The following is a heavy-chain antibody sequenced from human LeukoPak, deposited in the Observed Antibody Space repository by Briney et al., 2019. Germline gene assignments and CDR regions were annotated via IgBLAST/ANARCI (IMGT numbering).Heavy chain of an antibody. V-gene: IGHV4-59*01. CDR3: ARGGFITMVRGASYYYYYGMDV. D-gene: IGHD3-10*01. J-gene: IGHJ6*02. CDR1: GGSISSYY. CDR2: IYYSGST. Sequence: PSETLSLTCTVSGGSISSYYWSWIRQPPGKGLEWIGYIYYSGSTNYNPSLKSRDTISVDTSKNQFSLKLSSVTSADTAVYYCARGGFITMVRGASYYYYYGMDVWGQGTTVTVSS.